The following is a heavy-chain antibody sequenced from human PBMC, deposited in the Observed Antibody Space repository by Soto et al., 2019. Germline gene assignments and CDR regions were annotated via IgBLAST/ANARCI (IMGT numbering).Heavy chain of an antibody. CDR3: ARVRYSSGYYFDY. CDR2: IYYSGST. CDR1: GGSISSGGYY. V-gene: IGHV4-31*03. D-gene: IGHD6-19*01. Sequence: QVQLQESGPGLGKPSQTLSLTCTVSGGSISSGGYYWCWIRQHPGKGLEWIGYIYYSGSTYYNPSLKSRVTISVDTSENQFSLKLSSVTAADTAVYYCARVRYSSGYYFDYWGQGTLVTVSS. J-gene: IGHJ4*02.